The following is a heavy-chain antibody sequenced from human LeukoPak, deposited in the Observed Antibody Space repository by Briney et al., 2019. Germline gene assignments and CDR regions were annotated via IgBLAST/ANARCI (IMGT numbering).Heavy chain of an antibody. D-gene: IGHD2-2*01. CDR1: GFTFSSHW. Sequence: GGSLRLSCAASGFTFSSHWVHWVRQAPGKGLVWVSYISGDGRRTTYADSVKGRFTISRDNAKNTLDLQMNSLRADDTAVYYCARAYLAIAVPALYGMDVWGQGTTVTVSS. J-gene: IGHJ6*02. V-gene: IGHV3-74*01. CDR3: ARAYLAIAVPALYGMDV. CDR2: ISGDGRRT.